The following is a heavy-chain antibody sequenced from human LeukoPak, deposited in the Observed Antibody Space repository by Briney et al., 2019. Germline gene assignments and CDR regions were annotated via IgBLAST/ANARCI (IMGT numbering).Heavy chain of an antibody. V-gene: IGHV1-2*02. CDR1: GYTFTGYY. D-gene: IGHD6-13*01. CDR2: INPNSGGT. CDR3: ARDLGSSFAFDI. Sequence: WASVKVSCKASGYTFTGYYMHWVRQAPGQGLEWMGWINPNSGGTNYAQKFQGRVTMTRDTSISTAYMELSRLRSDDTAVYYCARDLGSSFAFDIWGQGTMVTVSS. J-gene: IGHJ3*02.